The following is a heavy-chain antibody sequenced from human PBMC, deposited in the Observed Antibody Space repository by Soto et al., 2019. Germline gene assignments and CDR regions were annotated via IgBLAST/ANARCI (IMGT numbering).Heavy chain of an antibody. Sequence: TVSLTCTVSGVSINSDDNYWSWVRQPPGKGLEWIGYIYHSGSTSYNPSLKSRLMISIDTSKNQFSLTLSSVTAADTAVYYCARDNQRRAYNWFDPWGQGTLVTVSS. CDR2: IYHSGST. CDR1: GVSINSDDNY. CDR3: ARDNQRRAYNWFDP. J-gene: IGHJ5*02. D-gene: IGHD2-2*01. V-gene: IGHV4-30-4*01.